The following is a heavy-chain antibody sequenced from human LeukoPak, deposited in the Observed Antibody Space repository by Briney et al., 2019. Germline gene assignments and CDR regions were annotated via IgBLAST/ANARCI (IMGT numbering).Heavy chain of an antibody. J-gene: IGHJ4*02. CDR3: ARDSPGRAREGYSAY. Sequence: ASVKVSCKASGYTFTSYGISWVRQAPGQGLEWMGWISAYNGNTNYAQKLQGRVTMTTDTSTSTAYMELRSLRSDDTAVYYCARDSPGRAREGYSAYWGQGTLVTVSS. CDR1: GYTFTSYG. CDR2: ISAYNGNT. V-gene: IGHV1-18*01. D-gene: IGHD3-16*02.